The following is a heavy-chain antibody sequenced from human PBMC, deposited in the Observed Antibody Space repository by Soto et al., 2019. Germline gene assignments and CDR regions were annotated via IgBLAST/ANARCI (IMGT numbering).Heavy chain of an antibody. CDR2: IIPILGIA. V-gene: IGHV1-69*02. J-gene: IGHJ6*02. D-gene: IGHD3-16*01. CDR3: ARAGEGYPPGYYGMDV. Sequence: QVQLVQSGAEVKKPGSSVKVSCKASGGTFSSYTISWVRQAPGQGLEWMGRIIPILGIANYAQKFQGRVTITAGKSASTAYMELSSLRSEDTAVYYCARAGEGYPPGYYGMDVWGQGTTVTVSS. CDR1: GGTFSSYT.